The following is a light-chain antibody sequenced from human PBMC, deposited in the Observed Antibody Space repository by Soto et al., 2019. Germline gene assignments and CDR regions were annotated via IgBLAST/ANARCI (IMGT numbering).Light chain of an antibody. Sequence: QSALTQPASVSGSPGQSITISRTGTSSDLGGYNYVSWYQQHPGKAPKLIIYDVSYRPSGVSNRFSGSKSGNTASLTISGLHAEDEADYYCSSYTTSSTHVVFGGGTKLTVL. CDR2: DVS. V-gene: IGLV2-14*01. CDR1: SSDLGGYNY. CDR3: SSYTTSSTHVV. J-gene: IGLJ2*01.